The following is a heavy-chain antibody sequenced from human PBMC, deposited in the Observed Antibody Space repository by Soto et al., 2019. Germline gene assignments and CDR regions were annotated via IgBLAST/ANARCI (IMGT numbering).Heavy chain of an antibody. V-gene: IGHV1-58*01. CDR2: IVVGSGNT. D-gene: IGHD3-22*01. J-gene: IGHJ3*02. CDR1: GFTFTSSA. Sequence: SVKVSCKASGFTFTSSAVQWVRQARGQRLEWIGWIVVGSGNTNYAQKFQGRVTITADESTSTAYMELSSLRSEDTAVYYCARGYYDSSGSFNAFDIWGQGTMVTVSS. CDR3: ARGYYDSSGSFNAFDI.